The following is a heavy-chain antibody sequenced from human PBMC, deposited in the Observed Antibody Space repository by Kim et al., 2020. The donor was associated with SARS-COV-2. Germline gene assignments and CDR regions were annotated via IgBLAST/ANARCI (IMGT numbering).Heavy chain of an antibody. D-gene: IGHD3-3*01. Sequence: SETLSLTCTVSGGSISSYYWSWIRQPPGKGLEWIGYIYYSGSTNYNPSLKSRVTISVDTSKNQFSLKLSSVTAADTAVYYCARGRAWVYYDFWSGYSYFDYWGQGTLVTVSS. J-gene: IGHJ4*02. CDR1: GGSISSYY. CDR3: ARGRAWVYYDFWSGYSYFDY. CDR2: IYYSGST. V-gene: IGHV4-59*01.